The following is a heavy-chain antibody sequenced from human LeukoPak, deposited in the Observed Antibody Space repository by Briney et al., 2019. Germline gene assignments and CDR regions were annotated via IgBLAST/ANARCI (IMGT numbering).Heavy chain of an antibody. Sequence: GGSLRLSCAASGFTFTNNFMSWVRQVPGKGLEWVANIKQDGSETTYADSVRGRFTIFRDNAKDSVYLQMNSLRAEDTAVYYCAKEDVVVAATVFDYWGQGTLVTVSS. CDR1: GFTFTNNF. CDR2: IKQDGSET. D-gene: IGHD2-15*01. CDR3: AKEDVVVAATVFDY. V-gene: IGHV3-7*01. J-gene: IGHJ4*02.